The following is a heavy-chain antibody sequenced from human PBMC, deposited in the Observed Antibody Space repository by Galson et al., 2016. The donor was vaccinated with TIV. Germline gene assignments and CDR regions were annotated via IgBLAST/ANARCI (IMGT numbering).Heavy chain of an antibody. CDR2: ISYDGSNQ. CDR3: AKTEDCASIACYRSFNC. CDR1: GFTFSNFA. J-gene: IGHJ4*01. Sequence: SLRLSCAASGFTFSNFAMHWVRQAPGKGLEWVAAISYDGSNQYYADTVKGRFTISRDNSKTTLYLQMNSLRAEDTAVYYCAKTEDCASIACYRSFNCWGHGTLVTVSS. D-gene: IGHD2-2*02. V-gene: IGHV3-30*18.